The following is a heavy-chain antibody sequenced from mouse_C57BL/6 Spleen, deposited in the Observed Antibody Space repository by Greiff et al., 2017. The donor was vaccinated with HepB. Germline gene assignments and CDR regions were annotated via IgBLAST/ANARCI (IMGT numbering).Heavy chain of an antibody. CDR1: GYAFSSSW. J-gene: IGHJ4*01. D-gene: IGHD2-4*01. Sequence: VQLQQSGPELVKPGASVKISCKASGYAFSSSWMNWVKQRPGKGLEWIGRIYPGDGDTNYNGKFKGKATLTADKSSSTAYMQLSSLTSVDSAVYFCARSDYDYDGYAMDYWGQGTSVTVSS. CDR3: ARSDYDYDGYAMDY. V-gene: IGHV1-82*01. CDR2: IYPGDGDT.